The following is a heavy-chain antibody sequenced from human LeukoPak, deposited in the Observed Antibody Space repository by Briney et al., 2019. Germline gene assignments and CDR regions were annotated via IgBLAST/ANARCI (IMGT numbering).Heavy chain of an antibody. D-gene: IGHD7-27*01. CDR1: GFTFSSYS. CDR2: ISSSSSYI. V-gene: IGHV3-21*01. Sequence: GGSLRLSCAAPGFTFSSYSMNWVRQAPGKGLEWVSSISSSSSYIYYADSVKGRFTISRDNAKNSLYLQMNSLRAEDTAVYYCAGITGGRYYFDYWGQGTLVTVSS. CDR3: AGITGGRYYFDY. J-gene: IGHJ4*02.